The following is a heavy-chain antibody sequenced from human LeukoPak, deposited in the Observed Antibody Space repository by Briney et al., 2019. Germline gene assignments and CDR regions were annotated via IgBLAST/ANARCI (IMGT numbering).Heavy chain of an antibody. CDR3: ARSPYSNYVDY. CDR1: GGSISSYY. V-gene: IGHV4-59*01. J-gene: IGHJ4*02. Sequence: SETLSLTCTVSGGSISSYYWSWIRQPPGKGLEWIGYIYYSGSTNYNPSLKSRVTISVDTSKNQFSLKLSSVTAADTAVYYCARSPYSNYVDYWGQGTLVTVSS. CDR2: IYYSGST. D-gene: IGHD4-11*01.